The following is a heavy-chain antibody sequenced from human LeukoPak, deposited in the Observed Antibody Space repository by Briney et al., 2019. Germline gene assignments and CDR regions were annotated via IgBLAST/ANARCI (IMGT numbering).Heavy chain of an antibody. CDR1: GYTFTGYY. CDR3: ARGSSSGDYTFDY. J-gene: IGHJ4*02. Sequence: ASVKVSCKASGYTFTGYYMHWVRQAPGQGLEWMGRINPNSGGTNYAQKFQGRVTMTRDTSISTAYMELSRLRSDDTAVYYCARGSSSGDYTFDYWGQGTLVTVSS. CDR2: INPNSGGT. D-gene: IGHD2-21*02. V-gene: IGHV1-2*06.